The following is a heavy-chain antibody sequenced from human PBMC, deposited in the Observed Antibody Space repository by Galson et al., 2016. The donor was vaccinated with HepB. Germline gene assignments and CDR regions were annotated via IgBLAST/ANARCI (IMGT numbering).Heavy chain of an antibody. J-gene: IGHJ4*02. CDR2: ISSSSAYT. Sequence: SLRLSCAASGFTFSDYYMSWVRQAPGKGLECVSDISSSSAYTDYADSVKGRFTISRDNAINSLYLQMNGLRVEDTAVYYCARGFGRYGDYGTFDHWGRGTLVPVSS. CDR1: GFTFSDYY. D-gene: IGHD4-17*01. CDR3: ARGFGRYGDYGTFDH. V-gene: IGHV3-11*06.